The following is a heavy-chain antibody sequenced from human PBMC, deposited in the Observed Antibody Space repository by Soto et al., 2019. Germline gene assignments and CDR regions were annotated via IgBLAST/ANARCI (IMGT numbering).Heavy chain of an antibody. CDR2: INHSGST. CDR1: GGSFSGYY. J-gene: IGHJ3*02. D-gene: IGHD7-27*01. Sequence: PSETLSLTCAVYGGSFSGYYWSWIRQPPGKVLEWIGEINHSGSTNYNPSLKSRVTISVDTSKNPFSLQLSSVTAADTAVYYCARWRARLGAEINRRMDAFDIWGQGTMVTVS. V-gene: IGHV4-34*01. CDR3: ARWRARLGAEINRRMDAFDI.